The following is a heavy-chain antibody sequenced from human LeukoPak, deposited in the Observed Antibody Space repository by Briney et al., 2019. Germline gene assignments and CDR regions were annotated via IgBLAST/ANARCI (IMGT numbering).Heavy chain of an antibody. CDR1: GASISSSSYY. V-gene: IGHV4-39*01. CDR3: ARLGGRDGYNFDY. J-gene: IGHJ4*02. Sequence: SETLSLTCSVSGASISSSSYYWGWVRQPPGRGLEWIGSFYYSGSTYYNPSLKSRVTISVDTSKTHFSLKVSSVTAADTAVYYCARLGGRDGYNFDYWDQGTLVTVSS. CDR2: FYYSGST. D-gene: IGHD5-24*01.